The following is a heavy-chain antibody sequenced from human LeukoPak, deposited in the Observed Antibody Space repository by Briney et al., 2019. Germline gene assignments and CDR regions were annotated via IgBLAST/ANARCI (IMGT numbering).Heavy chain of an antibody. CDR3: ARRREAYVSSGYYYVDDAFDI. J-gene: IGHJ3*02. V-gene: IGHV4-39*01. Sequence: PSETLSLTCTVSGGSISSSSYYWGWIRQPPGKGLEWIGSIYYSGSTYYNPSLKSRVTISVDTSKNQFSLKLSSVTAADTAVYYCARRREAYVSSGYYYVDDAFDIWGQGTMVTVSS. D-gene: IGHD3-22*01. CDR2: IYYSGST. CDR1: GGSISSSSYY.